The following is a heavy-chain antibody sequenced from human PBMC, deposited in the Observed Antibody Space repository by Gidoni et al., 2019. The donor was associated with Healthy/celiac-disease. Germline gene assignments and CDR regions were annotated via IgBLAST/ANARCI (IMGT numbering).Heavy chain of an antibody. CDR3: ARRLRYFDWLSSRYYYYYYMDV. J-gene: IGHJ6*03. Sequence: QVQLQQWGAGLLKPSETLSLTCAVDGGSFSGYYWSLSRQPPWKGLEWIGEINHSGSTNYNPSLKSRVTISVDTSKNQFSLKLSSVTAADTAVYYCARRLRYFDWLSSRYYYYYYMDVWGKGTTVTVSS. CDR2: INHSGST. V-gene: IGHV4-34*01. CDR1: GGSFSGYY. D-gene: IGHD3-9*01.